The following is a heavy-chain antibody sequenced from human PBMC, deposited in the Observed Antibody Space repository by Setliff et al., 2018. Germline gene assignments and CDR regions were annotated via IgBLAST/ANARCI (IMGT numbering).Heavy chain of an antibody. D-gene: IGHD7-27*01. J-gene: IGHJ6*03. CDR3: AVIDWGENFYNMDV. CDR1: GFTFSSDA. Sequence: GGSLRLSCAASGFTFSSDAMTWVRQAPGKGLEWVSVISSDGGSIYYADSVKGRFTISRDNAKNTLYLQMNSLRGEDTAVYFCAVIDWGENFYNMDVWGKGTTVTVSS. CDR2: ISSDGGSI. V-gene: IGHV3-23*03.